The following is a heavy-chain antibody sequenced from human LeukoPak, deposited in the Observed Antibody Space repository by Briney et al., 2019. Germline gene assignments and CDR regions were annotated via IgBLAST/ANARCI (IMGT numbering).Heavy chain of an antibody. V-gene: IGHV1-2*04. J-gene: IGHJ5*02. CDR2: INPNSGGT. D-gene: IGHD3-10*01. CDR1: GYTFTGYY. Sequence: ASVKVCCKASGYTFTGYYMHWVRQAPGQGLEWMGWINPNSGGTNYAQKFQGWVTMTRDTSISTAYMELSRLRSDDTAVYYCARNAYYYGSGSYYNWFDPWGQGTLVTVSS. CDR3: ARNAYYYGSGSYYNWFDP.